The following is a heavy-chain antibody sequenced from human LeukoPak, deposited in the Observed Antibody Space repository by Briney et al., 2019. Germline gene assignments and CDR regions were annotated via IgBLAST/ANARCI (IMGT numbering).Heavy chain of an antibody. D-gene: IGHD6-19*01. CDR2: ISGSGGST. V-gene: IGHV3-23*01. Sequence: GGSLRLSCAASGFTFSNYGMHWVRQAPGKGLEWVSAISGSGGSTYYADSVKGRFTISRDNSKNSLYLQMNSLRAEDTAVYYCARDPRSGWYYFDYWGQGTLVTVSS. CDR3: ARDPRSGWYYFDY. J-gene: IGHJ4*02. CDR1: GFTFSNYG.